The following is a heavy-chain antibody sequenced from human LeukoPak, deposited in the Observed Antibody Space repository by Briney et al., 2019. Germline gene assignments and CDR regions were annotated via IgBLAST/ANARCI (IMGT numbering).Heavy chain of an antibody. CDR3: ARADMNLYFFEY. CDR2: IYYSGGT. Sequence: KTSETLSLTCTVSGGSISTYYWSWIRQPPGKGLEWIGYIYYSGGTNYNPSLKSRVTISVDTSKNQFSLKLSSVTAADTAVYYCARADMNLYFFEYWGQGALVTVSS. V-gene: IGHV4-59*01. CDR1: GGSISTYY. D-gene: IGHD1-14*01. J-gene: IGHJ4*02.